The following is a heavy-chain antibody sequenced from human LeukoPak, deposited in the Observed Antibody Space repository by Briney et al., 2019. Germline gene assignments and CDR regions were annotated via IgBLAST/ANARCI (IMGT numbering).Heavy chain of an antibody. Sequence: GGSLRLSCAASGFTFSGSAMHWVRQASGKVLEWVGRIRSKAHSYATAYAASVKGRFTISRDDSKNTAYLQMNSLKTEDTAVYYCTRHGGRDYYDSSEDAFGIWGQGTMVIVSS. V-gene: IGHV3-73*01. CDR3: TRHGGRDYYDSSEDAFGI. CDR1: GFTFSGSA. D-gene: IGHD3-22*01. J-gene: IGHJ3*02. CDR2: IRSKAHSYAT.